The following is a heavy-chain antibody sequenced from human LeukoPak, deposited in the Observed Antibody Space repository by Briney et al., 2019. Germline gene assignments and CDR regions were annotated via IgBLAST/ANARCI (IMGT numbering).Heavy chain of an antibody. CDR1: GFTFSSYS. Sequence: GGSLRLSCAASGFTFSSYSMNWVRQAPGKGVEWVSYISSSSSTIYYADSVKGRFTISRDNAKNSLYLQMNSLRAEDTAVYYCAREKSVLRYFDWLFDYWGQGTLVTVSS. D-gene: IGHD3-9*01. CDR2: ISSSSSTI. V-gene: IGHV3-48*01. J-gene: IGHJ4*02. CDR3: AREKSVLRYFDWLFDY.